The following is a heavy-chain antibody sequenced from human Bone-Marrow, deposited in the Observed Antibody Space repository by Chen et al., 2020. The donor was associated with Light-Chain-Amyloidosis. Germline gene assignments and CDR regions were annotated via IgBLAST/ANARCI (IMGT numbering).Heavy chain of an antibody. CDR1: GGSISSYY. V-gene: IGHV4-4*07. D-gene: IGHD3-22*01. CDR3: ARSYDSSGYLAYYFDY. CDR2: IYTSGST. Sequence: QVQLQESGPGLVKPSETLSLTCTVSGGSISSYYWSWIRQPAGKGLEWIGRIYTSGSTNYNPSLKSRVTMSVDTSENQFSLKLSSVTAADTAVYYCARSYDSSGYLAYYFDYWGQGTLVTVSS. J-gene: IGHJ4*02.